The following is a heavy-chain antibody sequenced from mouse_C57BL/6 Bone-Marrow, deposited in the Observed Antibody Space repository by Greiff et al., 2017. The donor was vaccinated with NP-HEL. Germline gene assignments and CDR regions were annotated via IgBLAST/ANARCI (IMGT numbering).Heavy chain of an antibody. J-gene: IGHJ2*01. CDR2: IDPSDSYT. CDR3: ARGWDYYFDY. V-gene: IGHV1-50*01. CDR1: GYTFTSYW. Sequence: VQLQQPGAELVKPGASVKLSCKASGYTFTSYWMQWVKQRPGQGLEWIGEIDPSDSYTNYNQKFQGKATLTVDTSSSTAYMQLSSLTSEDSAVDYCARGWDYYFDYGGQGTTLTGSS. D-gene: IGHD4-1*01.